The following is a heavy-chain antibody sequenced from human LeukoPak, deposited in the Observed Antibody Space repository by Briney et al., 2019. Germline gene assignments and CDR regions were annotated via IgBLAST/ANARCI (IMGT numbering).Heavy chain of an antibody. Sequence: GASVKVSCKTSGYTFSNNGVSWVRQAPGQGLEWMGWISGYNGNTDYGQKFQGKVTMTTDTSTTTVHMELRSLSFDDTAVYYCARIHDFWHGYQGVFHDYWGQGTLVTVSS. CDR2: ISGYNGNT. V-gene: IGHV1-18*01. J-gene: IGHJ4*02. CDR3: ARIHDFWHGYQGVFHDY. CDR1: GYTFSNNG. D-gene: IGHD3-3*01.